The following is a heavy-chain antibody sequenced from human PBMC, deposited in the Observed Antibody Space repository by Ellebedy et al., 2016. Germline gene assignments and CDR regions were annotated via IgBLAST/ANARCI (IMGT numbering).Heavy chain of an antibody. CDR2: VNPNSGNT. V-gene: IGHV1-8*01. CDR1: GYTFTSYD. D-gene: IGHD2-2*01. J-gene: IGHJ6*02. Sequence: ASVKVSXXASGYTFTSYDINWVRQATGQGLEWMGWVNPNSGNTGYAQKFQGRVTMTRDNSISTAYMELTSLTSEDTAVHYCARRVGALGVWGQGTTVTVSS. CDR3: ARRVGALGV.